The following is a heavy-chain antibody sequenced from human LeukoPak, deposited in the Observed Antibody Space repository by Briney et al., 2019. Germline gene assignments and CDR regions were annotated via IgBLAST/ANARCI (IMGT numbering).Heavy chain of an antibody. Sequence: PGRSLRLSCAASGFTFSSYAMHWVRQAPGKGLEWVAVISYDGSNKYYADSVKGRFTISRDNSKNTLYLQMNSLRAEDTAVYYCARDPGPAGYWGQGTLVTVSS. CDR3: ARDPGPAGY. J-gene: IGHJ4*02. CDR1: GFTFSSYA. V-gene: IGHV3-30*01. CDR2: ISYDGSNK.